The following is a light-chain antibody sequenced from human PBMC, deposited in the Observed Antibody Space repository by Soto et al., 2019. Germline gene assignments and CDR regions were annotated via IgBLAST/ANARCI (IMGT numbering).Light chain of an antibody. Sequence: QSVLTQPRSVSGSPGQSLTISCSGTSSDVGGYNHVSWYQQHPGKAPKLLIYVVTKRPSGVPDRFSGSKSGNTASLTISGLQAEDEADYYCCSYAGSYTFVVFGEGTQLTVL. J-gene: IGLJ2*01. V-gene: IGLV2-11*01. CDR3: CSYAGSYTFVV. CDR1: SSDVGGYNH. CDR2: VVT.